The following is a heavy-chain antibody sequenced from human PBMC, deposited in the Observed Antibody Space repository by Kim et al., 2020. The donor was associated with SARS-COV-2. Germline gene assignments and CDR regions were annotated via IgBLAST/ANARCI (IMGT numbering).Heavy chain of an antibody. V-gene: IGHV3-30*04. CDR2: ISYDGSNK. Sequence: GGSLRLSCAASGFTFSSYALHWVRQAPGKGLEWVAVISYDGSNKYYADSVKGRFTISRDNSKNTLYLQMNSLRAEDTAVYYCARDCGYSSSWSLNYGMDGWGDGATVTASS. D-gene: IGHD6-13*01. CDR1: GFTFSSYA. J-gene: IGHJ6*04. CDR3: ARDCGYSSSWSLNYGMDG.